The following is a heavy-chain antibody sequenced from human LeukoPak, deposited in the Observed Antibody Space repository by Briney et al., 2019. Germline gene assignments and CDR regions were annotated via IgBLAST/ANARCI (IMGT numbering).Heavy chain of an antibody. CDR3: ARGGIWWPPAPTPFGY. CDR1: GFTVSSNY. Sequence: GGSLRLSCAASGFTVSSNYMSWVRQAPGKGLEWVSVIYSGGSTYCADSVKGRFTISRDNSKNTLYLQMNSLRAEDTAVYYCARGGIWWPPAPTPFGYWGQGTLVTVSS. J-gene: IGHJ4*02. V-gene: IGHV3-53*01. CDR2: IYSGGST. D-gene: IGHD5-12*01.